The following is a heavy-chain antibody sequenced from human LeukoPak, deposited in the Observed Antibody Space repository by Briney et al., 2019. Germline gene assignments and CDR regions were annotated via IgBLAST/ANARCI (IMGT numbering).Heavy chain of an antibody. V-gene: IGHV6-1*01. CDR3: AREGYSGYDLGNFDY. CDR1: GDSVSSNSAA. CDR2: TYYRSKWYN. Sequence: SQTLSLTCAISGDSVSSNSAAWNWIRQSPSRGLEWLGRTYYRSKWYNDYAVSVKSRITINPDTSKNQFSLQLNSVTPEGTAVYYCAREGYSGYDLGNFDYWGQGALVTVSS. J-gene: IGHJ4*02. D-gene: IGHD5-12*01.